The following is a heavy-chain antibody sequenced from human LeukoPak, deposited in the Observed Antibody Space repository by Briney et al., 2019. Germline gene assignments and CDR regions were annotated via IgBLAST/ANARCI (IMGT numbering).Heavy chain of an antibody. Sequence: PSETLSLTCTVSGGSISSYYWSCIRQPPGKGLEWLGYIYYSGSTNYNPSLKSRVTISVDTSKNQFSLKLSSVTAADTAVYYCARGGDCSGGSCSTYYYYYGMDVWGQGTTVTVSS. CDR1: GGSISSYY. V-gene: IGHV4-59*01. CDR3: ARGGDCSGGSCSTYYYYYGMDV. D-gene: IGHD2-15*01. CDR2: IYYSGST. J-gene: IGHJ6*02.